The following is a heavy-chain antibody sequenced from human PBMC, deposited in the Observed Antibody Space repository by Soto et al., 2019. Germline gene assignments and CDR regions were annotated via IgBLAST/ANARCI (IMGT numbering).Heavy chain of an antibody. J-gene: IGHJ1*01. CDR2: IITRFGTA. CDR3: ARRSYGNSAYYTYFHH. V-gene: IGHV1-69*06. CDR1: GDTFSDFD. Sequence: QVQLVQSGTEVKKPGSSVKVSCKASGDTFSDFDISWVRQAPGHGLEWMGGIITRFGTATYAQKFQGRLTIIADKSTTTGHMERSSLRSDETARYYCARRSYGNSAYYTYFHHWGQGTLVTVS. D-gene: IGHD3-22*01.